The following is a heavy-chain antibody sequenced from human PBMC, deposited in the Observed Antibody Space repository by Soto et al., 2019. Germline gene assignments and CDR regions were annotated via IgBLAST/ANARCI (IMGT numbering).Heavy chain of an antibody. CDR1: GFTFSSFA. D-gene: IGHD3-16*02. V-gene: IGHV3-23*01. Sequence: PGGSLRLSCAASGFTFSSFAMSWVRQAPGKGLDWVSAISGSGGSTYSADSVKGRFTISRDNSKNTLYLQMSSLRAEDTAVYYCARGLYAGKGSTPDFWGPGPLVTVYS. J-gene: IGHJ4*02. CDR2: ISGSGGST. CDR3: ARGLYAGKGSTPDF.